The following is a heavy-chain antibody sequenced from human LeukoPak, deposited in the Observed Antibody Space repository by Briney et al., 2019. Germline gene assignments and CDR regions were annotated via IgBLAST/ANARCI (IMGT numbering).Heavy chain of an antibody. J-gene: IGHJ5*02. CDR1: GYTFTGYY. D-gene: IGHD4-11*01. CDR3: ARTTVTTNWFDP. CDR2: INPNSGGT. V-gene: IGHV1-2*06. Sequence: ASVKVSCKASGYTFTGYYMHWVRQAPGQGLEWMGRINPNSGGTNYAQKFQGRATMTRDTSISTAYMELSRLRSDDTAVYYCARTTVTTNWFDPWGQGTLVTVSS.